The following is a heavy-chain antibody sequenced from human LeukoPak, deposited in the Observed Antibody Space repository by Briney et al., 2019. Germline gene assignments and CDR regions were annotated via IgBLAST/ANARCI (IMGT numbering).Heavy chain of an antibody. D-gene: IGHD3-10*01. J-gene: IGHJ4*02. CDR3: AKRHVSTGSYNG. Sequence: AGGSLRLSCAASGFIVSSNYMSWVRQAPGKGLEWVSIIYSGGSTYYADSVKGRFTISRDTSNNTLYLQMSSLRAEDTAVYYCAKRHVSTGSYNGWGQGTLVTVSS. CDR2: IYSGGST. V-gene: IGHV3-66*04. CDR1: GFIVSSNY.